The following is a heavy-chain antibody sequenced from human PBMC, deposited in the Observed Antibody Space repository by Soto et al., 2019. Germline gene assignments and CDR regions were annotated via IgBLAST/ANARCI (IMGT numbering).Heavy chain of an antibody. J-gene: IGHJ4*02. CDR3: ARDLGLRYFDY. Sequence: NPSETLFLTCTVSGGSISSGGSYWNWVRQLPGKGLDWLGYIYYSGSTYYNPSLKSRLTISVDTSKNQFSLKLISVTAADTAVYYCARDLGLRYFDYWGQGILVTVSS. CDR2: IYYSGST. D-gene: IGHD1-20*01. V-gene: IGHV4-31*03. CDR1: GGSISSGGSY.